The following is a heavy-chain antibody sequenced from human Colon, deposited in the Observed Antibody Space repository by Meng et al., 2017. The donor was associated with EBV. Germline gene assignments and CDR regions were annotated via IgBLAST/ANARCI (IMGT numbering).Heavy chain of an antibody. CDR2: INHSGST. CDR1: GGSLSGHY. Sequence: QGQPVQWGAGVLKPSETRALPCAFYGGSLSGHYWTWIRQPPGKGLEWIGEINHSGSTNYNPSLKSRVTISTDTSKNQFSLKVKSVTAADTAVYFCARLYPPDQWLPTSDTSEYWGQGTLVTVSS. J-gene: IGHJ4*02. D-gene: IGHD6-19*01. V-gene: IGHV4-34*02. CDR3: ARLYPPDQWLPTSDTSEY.